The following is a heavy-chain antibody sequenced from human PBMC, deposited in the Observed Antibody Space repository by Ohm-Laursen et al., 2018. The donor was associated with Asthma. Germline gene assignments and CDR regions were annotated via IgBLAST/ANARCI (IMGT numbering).Heavy chain of an antibody. Sequence: SVKVSCKSSGGTFSNYVIGWVRQAPGQGLEWMGGINSVFATTDYGQKFRGRVTITADESTSTAYMELSSLRSEDSAVYYCASGTTGTTVYYYGMDVWGQGTTVTVSS. CDR2: INSVFATT. CDR3: ASGTTGTTVYYYGMDV. D-gene: IGHD1-1*01. CDR1: GGTFSNYV. J-gene: IGHJ6*02. V-gene: IGHV1-69*13.